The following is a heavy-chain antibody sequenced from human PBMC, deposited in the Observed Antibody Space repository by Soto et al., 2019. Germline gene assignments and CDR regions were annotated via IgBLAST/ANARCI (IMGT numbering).Heavy chain of an antibody. Sequence: EVQLVESGGGLVKPGGSLRLSCAASGFTFSSYSMNWVRQAPGKGLEWVSSISSSSSFIYYADSVKGRFTISRDNAKNSLYLQMKSLRAEDTAVYSCARDLHDYVSFRFDPWGQGNLVTVSS. CDR1: GFTFSSYS. CDR2: ISSSSSFI. CDR3: ARDLHDYVSFRFDP. D-gene: IGHD3-16*01. V-gene: IGHV3-21*01. J-gene: IGHJ5*02.